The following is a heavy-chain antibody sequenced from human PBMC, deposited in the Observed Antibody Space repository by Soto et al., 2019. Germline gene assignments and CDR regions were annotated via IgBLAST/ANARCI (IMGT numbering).Heavy chain of an antibody. CDR2: IDPSDSNT. D-gene: IGHD2-8*02. CDR3: ARLYCTSDTCDSWLDP. V-gene: IGHV5-10-1*01. Sequence: GESLKISCTGFGYTFTTFWISWVRQMPGKGLEWMGRIDPSDSNTKYSPTFQGHVSISVDKFISTAYLQWSSLKASDTAIYYCARLYCTSDTCDSWLDPWGKGTLVTSPQ. J-gene: IGHJ5*02. CDR1: GYTFTTFW.